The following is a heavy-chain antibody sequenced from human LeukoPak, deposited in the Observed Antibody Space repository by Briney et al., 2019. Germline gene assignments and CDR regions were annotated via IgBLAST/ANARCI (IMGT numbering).Heavy chain of an antibody. CDR2: ISSSGSTI. CDR1: GFTFSDYY. Sequence: PGGSLRLSCAASGFTFSDYYMSWIRQAPGKGLEWVSYISSSGSTIYYADSVKGRFTISRDNAKNSLYLQMNSLKASDTAMYYCARRLFDGSGSYYFDYWGQGTLVTVSS. J-gene: IGHJ4*02. CDR3: ARRLFDGSGSYYFDY. V-gene: IGHV3-11*01. D-gene: IGHD3-10*01.